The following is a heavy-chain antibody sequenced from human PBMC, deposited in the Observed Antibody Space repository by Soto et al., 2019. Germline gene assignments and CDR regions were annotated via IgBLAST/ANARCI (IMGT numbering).Heavy chain of an antibody. CDR3: ASSYEYSSSSSEVDSYYYYMDV. CDR1: GGTFSSYT. V-gene: IGHV1-69*02. Sequence: ASVKVSCKASGGTFSSYTISWVRQAPGQGLEWMGRIIPILGIANYAQKFQGRVTITADKSTSTAYMELSSLRSEDTAVYYCASSYEYSSSSSEVDSYYYYMDVWGKGTTVTVSS. J-gene: IGHJ6*03. D-gene: IGHD6-6*01. CDR2: IIPILGIA.